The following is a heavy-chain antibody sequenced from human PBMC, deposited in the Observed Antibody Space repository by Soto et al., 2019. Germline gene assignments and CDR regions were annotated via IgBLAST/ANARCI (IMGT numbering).Heavy chain of an antibody. D-gene: IGHD2-15*01. J-gene: IGHJ4*02. Sequence: ASVKVSCKVSGYTLTELSMHWVRQAPGKGLEWVGGFDPEDGETIYAQKFQGRVTMTEDTSTDTAYMELSSLRSEGTAVYYCATGKEVVAATIVDWGQGTLVTVSS. CDR3: ATGKEVVAATIVD. CDR2: FDPEDGET. V-gene: IGHV1-24*01. CDR1: GYTLTELS.